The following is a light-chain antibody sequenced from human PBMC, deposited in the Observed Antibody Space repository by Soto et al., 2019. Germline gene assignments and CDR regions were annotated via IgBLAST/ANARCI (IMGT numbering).Light chain of an antibody. CDR1: QSVSSK. Sequence: EIVMTQSPATLSVSPGERDTLSCRASQSVSSKLAWYQQKPGQAPRLLFCGASTRATGIPGRFSASGTGTDFTLTITSLQSEDFAVYYCLQYKNWPYIVGQGTKLEIK. CDR3: LQYKNWPYI. J-gene: IGKJ2*01. V-gene: IGKV3-15*01. CDR2: GAS.